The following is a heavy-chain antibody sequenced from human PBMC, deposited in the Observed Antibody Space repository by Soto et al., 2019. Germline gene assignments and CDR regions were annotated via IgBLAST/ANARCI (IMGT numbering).Heavy chain of an antibody. Sequence: ETLSLTCTVSGASISSYFWTWIRQPAGKGLDWIGRISTSGTTNYNPSLKSRVTMSVDTSKNHFSLNLSSVTAADTAVYYCAREAGPDRWFDPWGQGTLVTVSS. V-gene: IGHV4-4*07. CDR1: GASISSYF. CDR3: AREAGPDRWFDP. J-gene: IGHJ5*02. D-gene: IGHD6-19*01. CDR2: ISTSGTT.